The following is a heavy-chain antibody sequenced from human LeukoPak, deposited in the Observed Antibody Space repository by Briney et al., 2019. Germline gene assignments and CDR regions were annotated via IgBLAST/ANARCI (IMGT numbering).Heavy chain of an antibody. D-gene: IGHD2-21*02. J-gene: IGHJ3*02. CDR3: TACVTPVALLAYCGGDCYPQPSDAFDI. Sequence: SVKVSFKASGFTFTSSAMQGVRQARCKRLDWIGWIVVGSGNTNYAQKLQEIVTITRDMSPRPASMELSSLGYEDTAVYYCTACVTPVALLAYCGGDCYPQPSDAFDIWGQGTMVTVSS. V-gene: IGHV1-58*02. CDR1: GFTFTSSA. CDR2: IVVGSGNT.